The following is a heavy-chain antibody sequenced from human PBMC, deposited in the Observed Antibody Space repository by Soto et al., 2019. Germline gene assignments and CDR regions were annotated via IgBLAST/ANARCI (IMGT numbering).Heavy chain of an antibody. CDR2: IIPIFGTA. CDR3: AREIFGVIISGGSDAFDI. V-gene: IGHV1-69*01. D-gene: IGHD3-3*01. J-gene: IGHJ3*02. CDR1: GGTFSTYA. Sequence: QVQLVQSGAEVKKPGSSVKVSCKASGGTFSTYAISLVRQAPGQGLEWMGGIIPIFGTAKYAQKFQGRVTITADESTSTAYMELSSLRSEDTAVYYCAREIFGVIISGGSDAFDIWGQGTMVTVSS.